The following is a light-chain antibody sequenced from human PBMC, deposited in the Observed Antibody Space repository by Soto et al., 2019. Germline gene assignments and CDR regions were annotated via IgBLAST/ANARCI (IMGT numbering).Light chain of an antibody. CDR1: QSVSSSY. CDR3: QQYNNWPLT. J-gene: IGKJ4*01. Sequence: EIVLTQSPGTLSLSPGERATLSCRASQSVSSSYLAWYQQKPGQAPRLLIYNASSRATGIPDRFSGSGSGTDFTLTISRLEPGDFAVYYCQQYNNWPLTFGGGTKVDIK. CDR2: NAS. V-gene: IGKV3-20*01.